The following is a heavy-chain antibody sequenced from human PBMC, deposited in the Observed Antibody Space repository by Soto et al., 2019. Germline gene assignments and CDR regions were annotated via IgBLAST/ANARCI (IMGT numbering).Heavy chain of an antibody. Sequence: SETLSLTCSVSGGSISSYYWSWIRQPPGKGLEWIGYIFYSGSTNQNPSLKSRVTISVDTSKNQFSLKLSSVTAADTAVYYCARTALGWFDPWGQGTLVTV. CDR3: ARTALGWFDP. CDR1: GGSISSYY. J-gene: IGHJ5*02. D-gene: IGHD2-21*02. CDR2: IFYSGST. V-gene: IGHV4-59*01.